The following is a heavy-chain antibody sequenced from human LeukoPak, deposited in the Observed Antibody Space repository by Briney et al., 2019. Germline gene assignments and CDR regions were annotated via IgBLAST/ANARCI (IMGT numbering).Heavy chain of an antibody. Sequence: ASVKVSCKAFGYTFTSNYMHWVRQAPGQGPEWMGVISPSGGSTTYAQKFQGRVTLTRDMSTSTDYLELSSLRSEDTAVYYCARGRITMLKDYWGQGTLVTVSS. CDR3: ARGRITMLKDY. CDR1: GYTFTSNY. V-gene: IGHV1-46*01. J-gene: IGHJ4*02. D-gene: IGHD3-10*01. CDR2: ISPSGGST.